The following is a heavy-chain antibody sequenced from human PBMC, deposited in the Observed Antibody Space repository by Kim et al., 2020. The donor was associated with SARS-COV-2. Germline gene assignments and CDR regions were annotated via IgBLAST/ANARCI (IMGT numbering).Heavy chain of an antibody. D-gene: IGHD3-10*01. V-gene: IGHV4-39*01. Sequence: SETLSLTCTVSGGSISSSSYYWGWIRQPPGKGLEWIGSIYYSGSTYYNPSLKSRVTISVDTSKNQFSLKLSSVTAADTAVYYCARPRTRPSTYYYGSGSYYGYYFDYWGQGTLVTVSS. CDR2: IYYSGST. CDR3: ARPRTRPSTYYYGSGSYYGYYFDY. J-gene: IGHJ4*02. CDR1: GGSISSSSYY.